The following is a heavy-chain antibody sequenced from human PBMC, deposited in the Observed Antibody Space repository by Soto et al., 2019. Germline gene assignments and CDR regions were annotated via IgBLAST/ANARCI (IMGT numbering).Heavy chain of an antibody. CDR1: GFTFSSYA. CDR3: ARDRAVITRAPSYYYGMDV. V-gene: IGHV3-30-3*01. CDR2: ISYDGSNK. J-gene: IGHJ6*02. D-gene: IGHD2-21*01. Sequence: QVQLVESGGGVVQPGRSLRLSCAASGFTFSSYAMHWVRQAPGKGLEWVAVISYDGSNKYYADSVKGRFTISRDNSTNTLYMQMNSLRAEDTAVYYCARDRAVITRAPSYYYGMDVWGQGTTVTVSS.